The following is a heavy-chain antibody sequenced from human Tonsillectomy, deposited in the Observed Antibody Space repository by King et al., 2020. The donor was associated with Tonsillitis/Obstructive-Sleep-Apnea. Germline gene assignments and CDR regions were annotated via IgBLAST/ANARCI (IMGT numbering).Heavy chain of an antibody. D-gene: IGHD1-20*01. Sequence: VQLVESGAEVKKPGESLRISCKGSGYNFTSYWIIWVRQIPWKGLEWMGRIDPSDSYTNYSPSFQGHVTISADNSISTAYLQWSILKASDTAMYYCARPTSNWNDVWAFDIWGQGTMVTVSS. V-gene: IGHV5-10-1*03. CDR3: ARPTSNWNDVWAFDI. CDR1: GYNFTSYW. J-gene: IGHJ3*02. CDR2: IDPSDSYT.